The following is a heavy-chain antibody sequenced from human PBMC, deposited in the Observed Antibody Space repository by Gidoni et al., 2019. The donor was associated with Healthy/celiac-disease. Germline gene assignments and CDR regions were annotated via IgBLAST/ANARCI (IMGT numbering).Heavy chain of an antibody. CDR1: GVTFSRYS. J-gene: IGHJ4*02. CDR2: ISSSSSTI. CDR3: ARDGPCGGYCYSFDY. V-gene: IGHV3-48*04. D-gene: IGHD2-21*02. Sequence: EGQLVEHGGGLVQPGGSLRLSVAASGVTFSRYSMNWVRQAPGKGLEWVSYISSSSSTIYYADSVKDRFTISRDNAKNSLYLQMNSLRADDTAVYYCARDGPCGGYCYSFDYWGQGTLVTVSS.